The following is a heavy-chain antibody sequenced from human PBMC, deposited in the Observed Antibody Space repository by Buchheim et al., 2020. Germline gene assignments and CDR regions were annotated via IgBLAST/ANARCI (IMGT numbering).Heavy chain of an antibody. CDR3: ARVGLYYYGMDV. CDR2: ISYDGSNK. Sequence: QVQLVESGGGVVQPGRSLRPSCAASGFTFSSFAMTWFRQAPGRGLEWVAVISYDGSNKYYADSVKGRFTIPSDNSKNTLYLQMNSLRAEDTAVYYCARVGLYYYGMDVWGQGTT. V-gene: IGHV3-30-3*01. D-gene: IGHD3-16*01. J-gene: IGHJ6*02. CDR1: GFTFSSFA.